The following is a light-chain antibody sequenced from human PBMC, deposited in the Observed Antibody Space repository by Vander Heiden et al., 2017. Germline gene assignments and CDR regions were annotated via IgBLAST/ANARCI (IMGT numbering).Light chain of an antibody. V-gene: IGLV3-25*03. CDR1: ALPKQY. J-gene: IGLJ2*01. CDR2: KDN. CDR3: QSADSSGTYGV. Sequence: SNELTQPPSVSVSPGQTARITCSGDALPKQYAYWYQQKPGQAPVLVIYKDNERPSGIPERFSGSSSGTTVTLTISGVQAEDEADYYCQSADSSGTYGVFGGGTKLTVL.